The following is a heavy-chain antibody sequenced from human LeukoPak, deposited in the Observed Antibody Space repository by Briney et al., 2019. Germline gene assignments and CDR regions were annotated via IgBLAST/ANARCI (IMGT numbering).Heavy chain of an antibody. Sequence: GGSLRLSCAASGFTFSSYGMHWVRQAPGKGLEWVAVISYDGSNKYYADSVKGRFTISRDNSKNTLYLQMNSLRAEDTAVYYCAKGYYGSGGHDAFDIWGQGTMVTVSS. CDR1: GFTFSSYG. D-gene: IGHD3-10*01. CDR3: AKGYYGSGGHDAFDI. CDR2: ISYDGSNK. V-gene: IGHV3-30*18. J-gene: IGHJ3*02.